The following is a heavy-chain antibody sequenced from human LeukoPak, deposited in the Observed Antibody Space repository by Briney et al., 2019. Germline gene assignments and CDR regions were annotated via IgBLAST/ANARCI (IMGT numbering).Heavy chain of an antibody. CDR3: ARGDYGLGSFYGGMDV. CDR2: KSASNGNT. D-gene: IGHD3-10*01. CDR1: GFSISSAG. Sequence: GASVKVSCKASGFSISSAGLTWVRQAPGQGLEWLGWKSASNGNTNSAQKFQGRVTMTTDTSTNTAFLEVRSLRSDDTAIYYCARGDYGLGSFYGGMDVWGQGTTVIVSS. V-gene: IGHV1-18*01. J-gene: IGHJ6*02.